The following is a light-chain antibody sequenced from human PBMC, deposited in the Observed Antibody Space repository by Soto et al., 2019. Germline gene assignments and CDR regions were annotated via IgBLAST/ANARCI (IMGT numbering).Light chain of an antibody. Sequence: DIQMTQSPSTLSASVGDRVTITCRASQSISSWLAWYQQKPGQAPKFLIYDASSLESGVPSRFSGSGSGTEFTLTISSLQPDDFATYYCQQYNSYSLTFSQGTKVEIK. J-gene: IGKJ1*01. CDR3: QQYNSYSLT. CDR2: DAS. CDR1: QSISSW. V-gene: IGKV1-5*01.